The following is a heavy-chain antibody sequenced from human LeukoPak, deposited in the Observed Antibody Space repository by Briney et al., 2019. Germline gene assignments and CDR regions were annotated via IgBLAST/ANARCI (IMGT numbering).Heavy chain of an antibody. Sequence: PGGSLRLSCAASGFTFSSYGMHWVRQAPGKGLEWVSYISSSGSTIYYADSVKGRFTISRDNAKNSLYLQMNSLRAEDTAVYYCASSGWYVAFGDYFDYWGQGTLVTVSS. J-gene: IGHJ4*02. CDR3: ASSGWYVAFGDYFDY. CDR1: GFTFSSYG. D-gene: IGHD6-19*01. CDR2: ISSSGSTI. V-gene: IGHV3-48*04.